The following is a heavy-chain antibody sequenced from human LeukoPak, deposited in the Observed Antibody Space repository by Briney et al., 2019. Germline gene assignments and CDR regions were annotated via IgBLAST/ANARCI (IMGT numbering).Heavy chain of an antibody. CDR3: ARDLYQWLPSTRPRDYYYYMDV. D-gene: IGHD6-19*01. V-gene: IGHV1-2*02. Sequence: GASVKVSCKASGYTFTGYYIHWVRQAPGQGLEYMGWINPNSGGTNYAQKFQGRVTMTRDTPISTAYMELSRLRSDDTAVYYCARDLYQWLPSTRPRDYYYYMDVWGEGTTATVSS. CDR2: INPNSGGT. J-gene: IGHJ6*03. CDR1: GYTFTGYY.